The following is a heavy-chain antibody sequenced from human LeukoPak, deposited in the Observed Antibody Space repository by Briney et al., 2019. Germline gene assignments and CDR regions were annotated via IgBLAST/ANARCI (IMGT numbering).Heavy chain of an antibody. CDR1: GFTFSSYA. J-gene: IGHJ4*02. CDR2: ISGSGGST. D-gene: IGHD1-1*01. CDR3: ARDFVGRLPRYYFDY. V-gene: IGHV3-23*01. Sequence: PGGSLRLSCAASGFTFSSYAMSWVRQAPGKGLEWVSAISGSGGSTYYADSVKGRFTISRDNSKNTLYLQMNSLRAEDTAVYYCARDFVGRLPRYYFDYWGQGTLVTVSS.